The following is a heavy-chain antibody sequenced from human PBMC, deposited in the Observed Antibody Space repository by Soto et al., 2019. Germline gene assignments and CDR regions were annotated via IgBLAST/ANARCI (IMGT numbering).Heavy chain of an antibody. J-gene: IGHJ4*02. CDR2: FDPEDGET. Sequence: ASVKVSCKVSGYTLTELSMHWVRQAPGKGLEWMGGFDPEDGETIYAQKFQGRGTMTEDTSTDTAYMELSSLRSEDTAVYYCATASSVAARLGFYWGQGTLVTVSS. CDR3: ATASSVAARLGFY. V-gene: IGHV1-24*01. CDR1: GYTLTELS. D-gene: IGHD6-6*01.